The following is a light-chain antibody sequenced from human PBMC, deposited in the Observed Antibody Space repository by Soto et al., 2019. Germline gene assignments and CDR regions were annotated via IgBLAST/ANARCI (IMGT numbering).Light chain of an antibody. CDR2: EGN. Sequence: QSALTQPASVSGSPGQSITISCTGTRSDVGSYNLVSWYQHHPGKAPKLIIYEGNNRPSRISSRFSGSKSGNTASLTISGLQAEDEADYYCSTYAGGVAFGGGTKLTVL. V-gene: IGLV2-23*01. CDR1: RSDVGSYNL. J-gene: IGLJ2*01. CDR3: STYAGGVA.